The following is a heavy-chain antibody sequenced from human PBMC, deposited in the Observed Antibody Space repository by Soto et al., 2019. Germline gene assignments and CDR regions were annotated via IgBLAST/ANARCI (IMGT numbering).Heavy chain of an antibody. CDR2: INHSGST. V-gene: IGHV4-34*01. J-gene: IGHJ5*02. CDR1: GGSFSGYY. D-gene: IGHD6-13*01. CDR3: ASMTPTAAAGTPWFDP. Sequence: SETLSLTCAVYGGSFSGYYWSWIRQPPGKGLEWIGEINHSGSTNYNPSLKSRVTISVDTSKNQFSLKLSSVTAADTAVYYCASMTPTAAAGTPWFDPWGQGTLVTVSS.